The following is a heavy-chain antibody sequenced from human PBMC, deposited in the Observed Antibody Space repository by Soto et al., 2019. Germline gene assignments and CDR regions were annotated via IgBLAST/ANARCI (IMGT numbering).Heavy chain of an antibody. CDR3: ARVEGSASSAGD. J-gene: IGHJ4*02. CDR2: ITPSSGGT. Sequence: QVQLVQSGAEVKQPGASVKVSCKASGYTFTNYYIHWVRQAPGQGLEWMGYITPSSGGTNYAQKFQGRVTMTRDTSNHTAYVDLNRLTSDDTAVYDCARVEGSASSAGDWGQGTLVTVSS. D-gene: IGHD6-6*01. V-gene: IGHV1-2*02. CDR1: GYTFTNYY.